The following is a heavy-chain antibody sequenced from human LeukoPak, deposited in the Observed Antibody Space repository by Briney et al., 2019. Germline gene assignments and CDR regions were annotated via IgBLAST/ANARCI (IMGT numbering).Heavy chain of an antibody. CDR1: GGSISSYY. CDR3: ARDFTFPYAGSDYYGMDV. V-gene: IGHV4-59*01. Sequence: SETLSLTCTVSGGSISSYYWSWIRQPPGKGLEWIGYIYYSGSTNYNPSLKSRVTISVDTSKNQFSLKLSSVTAADTAVYYCARDFTFPYAGSDYYGMDVWGQGTTVTVSS. CDR2: IYYSGST. J-gene: IGHJ6*02. D-gene: IGHD3-16*01.